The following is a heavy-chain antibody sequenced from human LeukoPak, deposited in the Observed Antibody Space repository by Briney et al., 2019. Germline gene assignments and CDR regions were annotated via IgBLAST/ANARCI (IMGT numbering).Heavy chain of an antibody. CDR1: GGSISISGYY. Sequence: SETLSLTCSVPGGSISISGYYWGWIRQPPGKGLEWIGTIHYSGTTYYNPSLESRLTISVDTSKNQCSLKLTSVTAADTAVYYCARPSEAHRGNGYIALDNWGQGTLVTVSA. CDR2: IHYSGTT. J-gene: IGHJ4*02. CDR3: ARPSEAHRGNGYIALDN. D-gene: IGHD1-1*01. V-gene: IGHV4-39*01.